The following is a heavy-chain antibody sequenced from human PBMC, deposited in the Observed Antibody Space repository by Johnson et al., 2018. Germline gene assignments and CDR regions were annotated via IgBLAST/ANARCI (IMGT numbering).Heavy chain of an antibody. CDR2: IIPLLNRA. D-gene: IGHD4-23*01. CDR3: ARGLEDFGGTSIRALDI. CDR1: GDTFSSYT. V-gene: IGHV1-69*04. Sequence: QVQLVQSGAEVTKPGSSVKVSCKASGDTFSSYTVSWVRQAPGQGLEWMGRIIPLLNRANYAQKFQGRVTISADKSTSTAYMELNSPTSEDTAVYFCARGLEDFGGTSIRALDIWGQGTMVTVSS. J-gene: IGHJ3*02.